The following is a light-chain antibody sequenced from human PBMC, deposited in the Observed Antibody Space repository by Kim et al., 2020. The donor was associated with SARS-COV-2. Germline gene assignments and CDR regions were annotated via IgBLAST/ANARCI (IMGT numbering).Light chain of an antibody. Sequence: LSAGQRSTLTCRASQSVSSYLAWYQQKPGQSPRLLNYDASNRATGMPARFSGSGSGTDFTLTISRLEPEDFAVYYCQQRSNWPLTFGGGTKVDIK. V-gene: IGKV3-11*01. CDR3: QQRSNWPLT. CDR2: DAS. CDR1: QSVSSY. J-gene: IGKJ4*01.